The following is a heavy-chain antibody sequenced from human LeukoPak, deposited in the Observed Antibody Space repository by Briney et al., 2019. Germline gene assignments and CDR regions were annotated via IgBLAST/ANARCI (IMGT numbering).Heavy chain of an antibody. J-gene: IGHJ4*02. CDR1: RYTFTSYY. V-gene: IGHV1-8*03. CDR3: ARTTSFTASGYDY. D-gene: IGHD6-25*01. Sequence: ASVKVSCKASRYTFTSYYMHWVRQAPGQGLEWMGWMNPNNGDSGYAQKFQGRVTITRDTSISTSYMELRSLRSDDTAVYFCARTTSFTASGYDYWGQGTLVTVSS. CDR2: MNPNNGDS.